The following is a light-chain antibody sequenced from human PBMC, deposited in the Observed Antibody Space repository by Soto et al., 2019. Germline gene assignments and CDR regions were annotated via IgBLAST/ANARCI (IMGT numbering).Light chain of an antibody. CDR1: QSVSNNY. V-gene: IGKV3-20*01. CDR3: QQYGSSGT. CDR2: RAS. Sequence: EIVLTQSPGTLALSPGERATLSCRASQSVSNNYLAWYQQKPGQAPRLLIYRASNRATGITDRFSGSGSGTDFTLTISRLEPEDFAVYYCQQYGSSGTVGQGTKWIS. J-gene: IGKJ1*01.